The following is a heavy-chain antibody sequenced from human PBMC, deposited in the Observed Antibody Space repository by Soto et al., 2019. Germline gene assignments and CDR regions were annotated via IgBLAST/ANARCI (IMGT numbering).Heavy chain of an antibody. CDR2: IWYDGSNK. Sequence: GGSLRLSCAASGFTFSSYGMHWVRQAPGKGLEWVAVIWYDGSNKYYADSVKGRFTISRDNSKNTLYLQMNSLRAEDTAVYYCARSVIVEVPAARSAEYFQHWGQGTLVTVSS. V-gene: IGHV3-33*01. CDR3: ARSVIVEVPAARSAEYFQH. J-gene: IGHJ1*01. CDR1: GFTFSSYG. D-gene: IGHD2-2*01.